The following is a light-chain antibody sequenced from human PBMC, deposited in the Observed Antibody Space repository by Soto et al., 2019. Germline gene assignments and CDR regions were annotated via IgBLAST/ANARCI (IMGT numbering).Light chain of an antibody. Sequence: DIQLTQSPSLLSASIGDRVTITCRASHDISTFLAWYQQKPGKAPKLLIYEASTLQSGVPSRFSGSGSGTEFTLTISSLQSEDFAVYYCLHYNNGPRFGQGTKVDVK. CDR3: LHYNNGPR. J-gene: IGKJ1*01. CDR1: HDISTF. CDR2: EAS. V-gene: IGKV1-9*01.